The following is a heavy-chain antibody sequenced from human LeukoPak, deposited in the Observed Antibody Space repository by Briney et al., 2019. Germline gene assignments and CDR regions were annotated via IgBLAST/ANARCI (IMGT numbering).Heavy chain of an antibody. D-gene: IGHD7-27*01. Sequence: GGSLRLSCAASGFTLSSYGMHWVRQAPGKGLEWVAVIANDGRDKKYADSVQGRFTISRDNSKNTLYLQMNSLRAEDTAVYYCAKDRKLGPADYYFDFWGQGTLVTVAS. J-gene: IGHJ4*02. CDR3: AKDRKLGPADYYFDF. CDR1: GFTLSSYG. CDR2: IANDGRDK. V-gene: IGHV3-30*18.